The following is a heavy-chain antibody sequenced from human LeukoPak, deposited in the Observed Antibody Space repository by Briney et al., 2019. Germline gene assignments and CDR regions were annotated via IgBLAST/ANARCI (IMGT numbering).Heavy chain of an antibody. CDR2: LFISGTT. D-gene: IGHD3-10*01. V-gene: IGHV4-4*07. CDR1: GGSISSPY. J-gene: IGHJ4*02. Sequence: SETLSLTCSVSGGSISSPYWSWIRQPAGKGLEWIGRLFISGTTNYNPSLKSRVTMSVDTSKNQFSLRLSSVTAADTAVYYCARGDYDSMRGYYWGQGTLVTVSS. CDR3: ARGDYDSMRGYY.